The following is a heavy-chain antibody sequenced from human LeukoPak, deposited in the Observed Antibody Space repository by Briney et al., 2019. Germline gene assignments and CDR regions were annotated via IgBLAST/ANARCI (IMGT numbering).Heavy chain of an antibody. CDR3: ARVRLADERAWAY. D-gene: IGHD3-3*02. CDR1: GYTFSDFY. CDR2: ITPKSGDT. V-gene: IGHV1-2*02. Sequence: ASVKVFSKASGYTFSDFYIHWVGQAPGQGLEYVGWITPKSGDTYSPQRFQGRVTMTRDASISTAYMELSSLRSDDTAVYFCARVRLADERAWAYWGQGTLVTVSS. J-gene: IGHJ4*02.